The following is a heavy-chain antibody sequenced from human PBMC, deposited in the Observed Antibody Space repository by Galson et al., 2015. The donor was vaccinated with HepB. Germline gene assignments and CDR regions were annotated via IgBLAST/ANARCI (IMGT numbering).Heavy chain of an antibody. CDR1: GFSLSTTGMC. J-gene: IGHJ6*02. Sequence: PALVKPTQTLTLTCTFSGFSLSTTGMCVTWIRQPPGKALEWLARIDWDDDEYYSTSLQTRLTISRDTSKNRVVLTLADMAPVDTGTYYCARMPLRVAADGTYNYGVDVWGQGTTVTVSS. V-gene: IGHV2-70*11. CDR2: IDWDDDE. D-gene: IGHD6-13*01. CDR3: ARMPLRVAADGTYNYGVDV.